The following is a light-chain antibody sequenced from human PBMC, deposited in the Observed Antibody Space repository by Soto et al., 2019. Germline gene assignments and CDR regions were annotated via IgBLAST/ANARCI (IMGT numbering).Light chain of an antibody. J-gene: IGKJ1*01. V-gene: IGKV3-15*01. CDR3: PQYNIWPVT. CDR2: DAS. CDR1: QSISSN. Sequence: EIVMTQSPATLSVSPGERATLSCRASQSISSNLAWYQQKPGQAPRLLIYDASTRATDIPPRFSGSGSGTDFTLTISSLQSEDFAVYYCPQYNIWPVTFGQGTKVPIK.